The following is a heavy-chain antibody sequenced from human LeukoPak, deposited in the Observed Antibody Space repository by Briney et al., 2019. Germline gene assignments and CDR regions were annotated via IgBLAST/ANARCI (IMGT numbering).Heavy chain of an antibody. CDR1: GFSFSSYT. CDR3: ARDGRCGGDCYAS. D-gene: IGHD2-21*02. Sequence: KPGGSLRLSCAASGFSFSSYTMNWVRQAPGKGLEWVSIISSSSTYIYYADSVKGLFTISRDNAKNAQYLQMNSLRVEDTAVYYCARDGRCGGDCYASWGQGTLVTVSS. J-gene: IGHJ4*02. V-gene: IGHV3-21*01. CDR2: ISSSSTYI.